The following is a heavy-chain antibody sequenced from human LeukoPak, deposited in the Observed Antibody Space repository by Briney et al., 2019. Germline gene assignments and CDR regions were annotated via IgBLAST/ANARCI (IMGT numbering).Heavy chain of an antibody. V-gene: IGHV3-33*01. Sequence: GRSLRLSCAASGFTFSSYGMHWVRQAPGKGLEWVAVIWYDGSNKYYADSVKGRFTISRDNSKNTLCLQMNSLRAEDTAVYYCARDRGPTGSQSIAALDPWGQGTLVTVSS. J-gene: IGHJ5*02. CDR2: IWYDGSNK. D-gene: IGHD6-6*01. CDR3: ARDRGPTGSQSIAALDP. CDR1: GFTFSSYG.